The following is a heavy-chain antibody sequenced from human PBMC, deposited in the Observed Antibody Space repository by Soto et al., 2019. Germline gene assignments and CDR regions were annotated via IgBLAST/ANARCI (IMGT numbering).Heavy chain of an antibody. Sequence: QVQLVESGGGVVQPGRSLRLSCAASGFTFSSYTMHWVRQAPGKGLEWVAVISYDGSNKHYADSAKGRFTISRDNSKNSLYLQMNSLRPEDTAVYYCASFLPGAPNDYWGQGTLVTGSS. D-gene: IGHD1-26*01. CDR1: GFTFSSYT. CDR2: ISYDGSNK. J-gene: IGHJ4*02. CDR3: ASFLPGAPNDY. V-gene: IGHV3-30-3*01.